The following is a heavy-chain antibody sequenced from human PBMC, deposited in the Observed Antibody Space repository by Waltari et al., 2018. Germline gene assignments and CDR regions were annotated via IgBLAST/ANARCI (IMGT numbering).Heavy chain of an antibody. CDR2: ISHYGST. V-gene: IGHV4-34*01. D-gene: IGHD1-26*01. CDR1: GVSFSGDY. J-gene: IGHJ6*04. Sequence: QVQLQQWGAGLLKPSETLSLTCDVYGVSFSGDYWIWVRQSPGKGLEWIGEISHYGSTKYNPSLKSLVTISLHTPKNQFSLNLTSVTAADTAVYYCARHLGGSRGMDVWGKGTTVTVSS. CDR3: ARHLGGSRGMDV.